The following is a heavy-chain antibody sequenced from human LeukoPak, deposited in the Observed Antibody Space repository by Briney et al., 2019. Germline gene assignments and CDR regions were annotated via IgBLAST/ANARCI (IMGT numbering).Heavy chain of an antibody. J-gene: IGHJ4*02. CDR2: IRYDGSNK. CDR1: GFTFSSYG. Sequence: QSGGSLRLSCAASGFTFSSYGMHWVRQAPGKGLEWVAFIRYDGSNKYYADSVKGRFTISRDNSKNTLYLQMNSLRAEDTAVYYCAKDAGYGDYVVFWGQGTLVTVSS. D-gene: IGHD5-12*01. V-gene: IGHV3-30*02. CDR3: AKDAGYGDYVVF.